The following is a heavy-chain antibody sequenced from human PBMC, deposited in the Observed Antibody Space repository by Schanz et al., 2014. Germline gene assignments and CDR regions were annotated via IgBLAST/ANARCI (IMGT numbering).Heavy chain of an antibody. CDR2: MSYNGNT. V-gene: IGHV1-18*01. CDR1: GYPFSNYG. D-gene: IGHD2-2*01. CDR3: ARDVPINDY. J-gene: IGHJ4*02. Sequence: QVQMVQSGAEVKKPGASVKVSCKASGYPFSNYGISWLRQAPGQGFEWMAWMSYNGNTKYAQSLQGRVTVTRDTSTSTSYMELRSLTSYDTAVYYCARDVPINDYWGQGTPVTVSS.